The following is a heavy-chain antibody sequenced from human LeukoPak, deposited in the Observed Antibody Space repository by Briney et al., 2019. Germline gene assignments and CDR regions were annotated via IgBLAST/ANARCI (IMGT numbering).Heavy chain of an antibody. CDR2: IDRGGTTT. D-gene: IGHD7-27*01. CDR1: GITVSNTY. J-gene: IGHJ5*02. Sequence: GGSLRLSCAASGITVSNTYMSWVRQAPGKGLEWVSIIDRGGTTTYYADSVKGRFTIFRDNSKNTVYLQMNSLRPEDTAVYYCARDGAGFDSENGWGWFDPWGQGTLVTVSS. CDR3: ARDGAGFDSENGWGWFDP. V-gene: IGHV3-53*01.